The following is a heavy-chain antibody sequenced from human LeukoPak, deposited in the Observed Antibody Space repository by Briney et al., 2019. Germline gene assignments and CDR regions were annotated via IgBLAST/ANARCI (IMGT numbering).Heavy chain of an antibody. CDR1: GFTFSGYY. V-gene: IGHV3-11*04. CDR3: ARGSSGYYGAFDI. Sequence: PGGSLRLSCAASGFTFSGYYMSWIRQAPGKGLEWLSYISGSGSTTSYADSVKGRFTISRDDAQNSLYLQMNSLGAEDTAVYYCARGSSGYYGAFDIWGQGTMVTVSS. D-gene: IGHD3-22*01. CDR2: ISGSGSTT. J-gene: IGHJ3*02.